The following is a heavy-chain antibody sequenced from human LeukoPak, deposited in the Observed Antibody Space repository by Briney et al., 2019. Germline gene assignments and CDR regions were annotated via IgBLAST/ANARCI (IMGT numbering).Heavy chain of an antibody. CDR1: GFTFSSYA. CDR3: AKDLYPPSPGIAAAGFFDY. CDR2: ISGSGGST. Sequence: GGSLRLSCAASGFTFSSYAMSWVRQAPGKGLEWVSAISGSGGSTYYADSVKGRFTISRDNSKNTLYLQMNSLRAEDPAVYYCAKDLYPPSPGIAAAGFFDYWGQGTLVTVSS. J-gene: IGHJ4*02. D-gene: IGHD6-13*01. V-gene: IGHV3-23*01.